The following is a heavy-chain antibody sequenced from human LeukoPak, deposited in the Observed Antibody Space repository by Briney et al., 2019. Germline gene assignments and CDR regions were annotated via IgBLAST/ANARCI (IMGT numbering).Heavy chain of an antibody. V-gene: IGHV4-34*01. CDR3: ARGRYYDSSGYYYFLGSYYMDV. D-gene: IGHD3-22*01. CDR1: GGSFSGYY. J-gene: IGHJ6*03. CDR2: INDGGST. Sequence: SEALSLTFAVDGGSFSGYYWSWIRQPPGKGLEWIGEINDGGSTNYNPSLKSRVTISVDTSKNQFSLKLSSVTAADTAVYYCARGRYYDSSGYYYFLGSYYMDVWGKGTTVTVSS.